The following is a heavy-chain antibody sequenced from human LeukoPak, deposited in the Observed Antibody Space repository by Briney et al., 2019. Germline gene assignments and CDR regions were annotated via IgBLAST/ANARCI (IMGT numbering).Heavy chain of an antibody. CDR2: IYTDGST. J-gene: IGHJ4*02. CDR3: ARDPHGYNSYFDY. CDR1: GFTVNSNY. D-gene: IGHD5-24*01. V-gene: IGHV3-53*01. Sequence: GGSLRLSCAASGFTVNSNYMNWVRQAPGKGLEWVSVIYTDGSTYYADSVKGRFTISRDISRNTVHLQMNSLRAGDTAVYYCARDPHGYNSYFDYWGQGTLVTVSS.